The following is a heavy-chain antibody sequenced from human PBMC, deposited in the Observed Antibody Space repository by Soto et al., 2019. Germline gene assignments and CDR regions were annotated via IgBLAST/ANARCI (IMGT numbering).Heavy chain of an antibody. Sequence: QVPLQESGPRLVRPSGTLSLTCTVSSGSISTANWWGWVRQPPGRGLEWIWEIYHSGSTNYNLSPKRRVTLSVDKSKNQFSLRLSSVTAADTAMYYCARRGGGVVLTATTPFDYGGQGTLVTVSS. V-gene: IGHV4-4*02. D-gene: IGHD2-21*02. CDR3: ARRGGGVVLTATTPFDY. J-gene: IGHJ4*02. CDR2: IYHSGST. CDR1: SGSISTANW.